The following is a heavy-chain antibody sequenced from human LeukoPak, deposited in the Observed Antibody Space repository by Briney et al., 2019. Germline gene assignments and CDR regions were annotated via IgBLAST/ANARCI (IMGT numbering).Heavy chain of an antibody. CDR2: INHSGST. CDR3: ARERTYDFWRGSFDY. D-gene: IGHD3-3*01. J-gene: IGHJ4*02. CDR1: GGSFSGYY. Sequence: PSESLSLTCAVYGGSFSGYYWSWIRQPPGKGLEWIGEINHSGSTNYNPSLKSRVTISVDTSKNQFSLKLSSVTAADTAVYYCARERTYDFWRGSFDYWGQGTLLSVFS. V-gene: IGHV4-34*01.